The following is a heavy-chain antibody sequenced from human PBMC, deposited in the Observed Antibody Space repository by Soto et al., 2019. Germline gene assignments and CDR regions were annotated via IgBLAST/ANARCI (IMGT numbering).Heavy chain of an antibody. V-gene: IGHV4-39*01. Sequence: QLQLQESGPGLVKPSETLSLTCTVSGVSITNTSYYWGWIRQPPGKGLEWIGTIYFSGSTFYNPSLKSLLTIYVDPSKSRFSLRLTSVTAADTAVYYCARHGSYWGQGTLVAVSS. CDR3: ARHGSY. CDR2: IYFSGST. CDR1: GVSITNTSYY. J-gene: IGHJ4*02.